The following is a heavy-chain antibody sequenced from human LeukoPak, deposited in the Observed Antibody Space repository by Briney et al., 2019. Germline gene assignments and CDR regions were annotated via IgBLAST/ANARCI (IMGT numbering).Heavy chain of an antibody. CDR2: IYYSGST. CDR3: ARDGDSSGWTRSDY. D-gene: IGHD6-19*01. V-gene: IGHV4-59*12. CDR1: GGSISSYY. J-gene: IGHJ4*02. Sequence: SETLSLTCTVSGGSISSYYWSWIRQPPGKGLEWIGSIYYSGSTYYNPSLKSRVVISADRSKNQFSLKLSSVTAADTAVYYCARDGDSSGWTRSDYWGQGTLVTVSS.